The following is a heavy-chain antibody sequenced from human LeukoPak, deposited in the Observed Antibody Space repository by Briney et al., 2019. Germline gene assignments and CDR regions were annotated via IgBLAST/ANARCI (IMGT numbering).Heavy chain of an antibody. J-gene: IGHJ4*02. V-gene: IGHV3-21*06. D-gene: IGHD2/OR15-2a*01. CDR3: ARGRPTGASRLFLVK. CDR1: GFTFGSYS. CDR2: MSSGGTYI. Sequence: PGGSLRLSCAASGFTFGSYSMTWVRQAPGKGLEWVSSMSSGGTYIYYADSVRGRFTISRDNAKSSLYLLMNSLRVDDTAVYYCARGRPTGASRLFLVKWGQGTQVTVSS.